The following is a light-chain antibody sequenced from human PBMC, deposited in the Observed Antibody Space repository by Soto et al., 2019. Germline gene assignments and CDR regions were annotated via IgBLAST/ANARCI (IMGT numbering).Light chain of an antibody. J-gene: IGLJ2*01. Sequence: HSVLTQPPSASGSPGQSVTISCTGTSSDVGGYNYVSWYQQHPGRAPKLMIYEVSKRPSGVPDRFSGSKSGNTASLTVSGLQPEDEADYYCSSYAGSSNLGVFGGGTKLTVL. CDR3: SSYAGSSNLGV. V-gene: IGLV2-8*01. CDR1: SSDVGGYNY. CDR2: EVS.